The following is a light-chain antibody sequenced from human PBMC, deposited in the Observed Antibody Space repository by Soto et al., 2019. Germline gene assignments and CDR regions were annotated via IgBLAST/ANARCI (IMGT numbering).Light chain of an antibody. V-gene: IGKV1-8*01. CDR2: AAS. Sequence: AIRMTQSPSSFSASTGDRVTITCRASQGISSYLAWYQQKPGKAPKLLIYAASTLQSGVPSRLSGSGSGTVFTLTIFCLHSEDFATYYCQQYYSYPPTFGQGTKVDIK. J-gene: IGKJ1*01. CDR3: QQYYSYPPT. CDR1: QGISSY.